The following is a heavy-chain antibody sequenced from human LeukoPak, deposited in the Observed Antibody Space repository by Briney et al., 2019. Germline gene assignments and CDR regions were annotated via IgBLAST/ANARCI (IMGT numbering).Heavy chain of an antibody. D-gene: IGHD5-24*01. CDR1: GGPITSSAYY. J-gene: IGHJ3*01. CDR2: IYNNGDT. Sequence: PSETLSLTCTVSGGPITSSAYYWVWVRQSPGRGLEWLGSIYNNGDTYYNPSYESRVTIAIETSKNQFSLKMTSVTAADTAAYYCTSRGFRLPLDAFDVWGQGKRVAVSS. CDR3: TSRGFRLPLDAFDV. V-gene: IGHV4-39*01.